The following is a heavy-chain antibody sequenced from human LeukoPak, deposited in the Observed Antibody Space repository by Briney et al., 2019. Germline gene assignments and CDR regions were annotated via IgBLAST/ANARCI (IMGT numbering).Heavy chain of an antibody. Sequence: GGSLRLSCAASGFTFSSYWIHWVRQVPGKGLVLVSRSDYDGSITNYADSVKGRFTISRDNARNTLYLQMNSLRVDDTAVYYCVKDLGGNYDYWGQGTLVTVSS. CDR3: VKDLGGNYDY. D-gene: IGHD1-7*01. J-gene: IGHJ4*02. CDR1: GFTFSSYW. CDR2: SDYDGSIT. V-gene: IGHV3-74*01.